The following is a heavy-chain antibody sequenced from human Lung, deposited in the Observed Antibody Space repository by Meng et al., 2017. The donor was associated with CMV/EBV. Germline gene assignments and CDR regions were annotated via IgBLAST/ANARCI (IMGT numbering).Heavy chain of an antibody. V-gene: IGHV4-39*07. CDR1: GCSISSSTYY. J-gene: IGHJ4*02. D-gene: IGHD1-1*01. CDR2: LYDSGST. CDR3: ARDLEY. Sequence: QLQRQESGPGLVRPSETLSRTCSVSGCSISSSTYYWAWIRQPPGKGLEWIGSLYDSGSTYYHPSLQSRVTISVDTSKSYFSLKLRSVTAADTAVYYCARDLEYWGQGPLVTVSS.